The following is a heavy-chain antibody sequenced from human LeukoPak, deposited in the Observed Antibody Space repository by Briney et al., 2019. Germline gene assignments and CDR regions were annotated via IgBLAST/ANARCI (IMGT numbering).Heavy chain of an antibody. Sequence: GGSLRLSCAASGFTFSSYSMNWVRQAPGKGLEWVSSISSSSSYIYYADSVKGRFTISRDNAKNSLYLQMNSLRAEDTAVYYCARERTSTPEWLFYYWGQGTLVTVSS. J-gene: IGHJ4*02. D-gene: IGHD3-3*01. V-gene: IGHV3-21*01. CDR1: GFTFSSYS. CDR3: ARERTSTPEWLFYY. CDR2: ISSSSSYI.